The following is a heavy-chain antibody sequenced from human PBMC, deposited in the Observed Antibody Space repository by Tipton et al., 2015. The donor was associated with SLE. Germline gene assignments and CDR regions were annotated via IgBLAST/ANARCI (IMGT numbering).Heavy chain of an antibody. CDR1: GFTFRAFW. D-gene: IGHD3-16*01. CDR3: VRTYEYNQGPYYFDY. Sequence: SLRLSCAASGFTFRAFWMSWVRQAPGKGLDWVANIKQDGSETYYVDSVKGRFTISRDNVENSLYLQMNSLRAEDTAVYYCVRTYEYNQGPYYFDYWGQGTLITVSS. V-gene: IGHV3-7*01. CDR2: IKQDGSET. J-gene: IGHJ4*02.